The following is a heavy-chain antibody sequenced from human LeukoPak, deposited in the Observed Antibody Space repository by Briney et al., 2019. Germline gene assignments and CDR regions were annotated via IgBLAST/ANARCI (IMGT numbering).Heavy chain of an antibody. J-gene: IGHJ4*02. CDR1: GGSISSGGYY. Sequence: PSETLSLTCTVSGGSISSGGYYWSWIRQPPGKGLEWIGYIYHSGSTYYNPSLKSRVTMSVDTSKNQFSLKLSSVTAADTAVYYCARSAPATVVPAVHLDYWGQGTLVTVSS. D-gene: IGHD2-2*01. V-gene: IGHV4-30-2*01. CDR2: IYHSGST. CDR3: ARSAPATVVPAVHLDY.